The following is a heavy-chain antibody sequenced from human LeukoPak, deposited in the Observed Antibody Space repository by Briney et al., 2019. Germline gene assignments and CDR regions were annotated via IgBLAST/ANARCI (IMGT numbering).Heavy chain of an antibody. CDR2: ISAYNGNT. D-gene: IGHD6-6*01. Sequence: PVASVKVSCKASGGTFSSYAISWVRQAPGQGLEWMGWISAYNGNTNYAQKLQGRVTMTTDTSTSTAYMELRSLRSDDTAVYYCAREDGQLVIDYWGQGTLVTVSS. CDR1: GGTFSSYA. J-gene: IGHJ4*02. CDR3: AREDGQLVIDY. V-gene: IGHV1-18*01.